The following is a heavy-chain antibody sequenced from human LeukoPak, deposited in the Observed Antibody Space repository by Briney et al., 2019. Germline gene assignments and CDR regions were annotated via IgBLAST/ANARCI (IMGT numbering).Heavy chain of an antibody. CDR2: ISWNSGSI. V-gene: IGHV3-9*01. D-gene: IGHD3-16*01. CDR1: GFTFDDYA. Sequence: GGSLRLSCAASGFTFDDYAMHWVRQAPGKGLEWVSGISWNSGSIGYADSVKGRFTISRDNAKNSLYLQMNSLRAEDTALYYCAKDLHDYVWVSFDYWGQGTLVTVSS. CDR3: AKDLHDYVWVSFDY. J-gene: IGHJ4*02.